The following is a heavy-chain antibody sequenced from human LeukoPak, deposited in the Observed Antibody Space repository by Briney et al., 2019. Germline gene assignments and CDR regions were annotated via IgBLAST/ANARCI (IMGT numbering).Heavy chain of an antibody. Sequence: GGSLRLTCVVSGVSSSNYAMGWVRQAPGKGLEWVSSITSNGNDTFYAVSVKGRFTISRDNSRDTVFLQMNSLRADDTAVYYCALGWGFDYWGRGTLVTVSS. CDR1: GVSSSNYA. CDR3: ALGWGFDY. CDR2: ITSNGNDT. D-gene: IGHD3-16*01. V-gene: IGHV3-23*01. J-gene: IGHJ4*02.